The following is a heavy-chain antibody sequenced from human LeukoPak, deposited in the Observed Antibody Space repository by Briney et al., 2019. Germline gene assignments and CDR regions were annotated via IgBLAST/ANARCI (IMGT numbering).Heavy chain of an antibody. CDR3: AADLIGYRSGGSCSYYYYGMDV. CDR2: IVVGSGNT. J-gene: IGHJ6*02. V-gene: IGHV1-58*02. D-gene: IGHD2-15*01. CDR1: GFTFTSSA. Sequence: ASVKVSCKASGFTFTSSAMQWVRQARGQRLEWIGWIVVGSGNTNYAQKFQERVTITRDMSTSTAYMELSSLRSEDTAVYYCAADLIGYRSGGSCSYYYYGMDVWGQGTTVTVSS.